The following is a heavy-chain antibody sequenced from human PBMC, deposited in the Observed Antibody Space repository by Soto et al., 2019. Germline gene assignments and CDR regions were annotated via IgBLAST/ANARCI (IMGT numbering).Heavy chain of an antibody. CDR2: ISSSGSTI. Sequence: QVQLVEAGGGLVKPGGSLRLSCAASRFTFSDYYLSWIRQAPGKGLEWVSYISSSGSTIYYADSVKGRVTISRDNAKNSLYLQMNSLRAEDTAVYYCARGDDYNAYYFDYWGQGTLVTVSS. V-gene: IGHV3-11*01. CDR3: ARGDDYNAYYFDY. CDR1: RFTFSDYY. J-gene: IGHJ4*02. D-gene: IGHD4-4*01.